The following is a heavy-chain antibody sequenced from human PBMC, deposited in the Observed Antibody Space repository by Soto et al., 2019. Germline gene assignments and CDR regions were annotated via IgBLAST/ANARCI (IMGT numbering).Heavy chain of an antibody. V-gene: IGHV4-39*01. J-gene: IGHJ4*02. CDR2: VYYSGST. CDR1: TGPISSEDYY. D-gene: IGHD2-2*01. Sequence: SETLSLTCTVSTGPISSEDYYWGWIRQPPGKGLEWIGSVYYSGSTHYNPSLKSRVTMSVDTSKNHFSLKLTSVTAADTAVYYCARQSRYCSSANCPEGYFDYWGQGTLVTVSS. CDR3: ARQSRYCSSANCPEGYFDY.